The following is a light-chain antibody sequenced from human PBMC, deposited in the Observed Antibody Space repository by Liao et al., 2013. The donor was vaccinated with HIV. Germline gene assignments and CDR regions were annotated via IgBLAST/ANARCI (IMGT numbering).Light chain of an antibody. CDR1: ALTKQY. Sequence: SYELTQPPSVSESPGQTARITCSGDALTKQYAYWYQQKPGQAPVMLIYKDSERSSGIPERFSGSSSGTTVTLTISGVQAEDEADYYCQSTDTSGTYGVFGGGTKLTVL. CDR2: KDS. CDR3: QSTDTSGTYGV. J-gene: IGLJ2*01. V-gene: IGLV3-25*03.